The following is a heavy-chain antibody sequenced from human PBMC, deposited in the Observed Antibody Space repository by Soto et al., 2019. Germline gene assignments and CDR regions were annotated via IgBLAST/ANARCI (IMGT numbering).Heavy chain of an antibody. CDR1: GGSISSSSYY. CDR3: AGGIRFLEWSWSSKFDY. CDR2: IYYSGST. Sequence: QLQLQESGPGLVKPSETLSLTCTVSGGSISSSSYYWGWIRQPPGKGLEWIGSIYYSGSTYYNPSLKSRVTISVDTSKNQFSLKLSSVTAADTAVYYCAGGIRFLEWSWSSKFDYWGQGTLVTVSS. V-gene: IGHV4-39*01. J-gene: IGHJ4*02. D-gene: IGHD3-3*01.